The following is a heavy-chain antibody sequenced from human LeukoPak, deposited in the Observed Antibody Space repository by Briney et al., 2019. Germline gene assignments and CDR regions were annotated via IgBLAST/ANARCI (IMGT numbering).Heavy chain of an antibody. CDR1: GYTFTSYS. D-gene: IGHD2-8*02. CDR3: ARAVSSWCHFHN. J-gene: IGHJ4*02. V-gene: IGHV1-46*01. CDR2: INPNRGNT. Sequence: ASVKVSCKASGYTFTSYSSHWVRQAPGQGLEWMGMINPNRGNTNYAQNFQGRVTMTRDTSTSTVYMELSSLRYEDTAVYYCARAVSSWCHFHNWGQGTLVTVSS.